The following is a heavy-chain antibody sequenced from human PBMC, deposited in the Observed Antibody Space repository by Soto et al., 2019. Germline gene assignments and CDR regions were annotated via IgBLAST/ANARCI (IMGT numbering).Heavy chain of an antibody. V-gene: IGHV5-51*01. D-gene: IGHD3-22*01. CDR3: ARPGYYDSSGFFNFDH. J-gene: IGHJ4*02. Sequence: GESLKISCKGSGYSFTSYWIGWVRQMPGKGLEWMGIVYPGDSDTRYSPSFQGQVTISADKSIFTAYLQWSSLKASDTAMYYCARPGYYDSSGFFNFDHWGQGTLVTVSS. CDR1: GYSFTSYW. CDR2: VYPGDSDT.